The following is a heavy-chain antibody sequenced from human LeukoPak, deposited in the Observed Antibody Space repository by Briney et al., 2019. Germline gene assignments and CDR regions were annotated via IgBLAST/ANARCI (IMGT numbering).Heavy chain of an antibody. Sequence: PGGSLRLSCAASGFTFSSYGMQWVRQAPGKGLEGVAVIWYDGSNKYYADSVKGRFTISRDNSKNTLYLQMNSLRAEDTAVYYCARDFQRGFWFDPWGQGTLVTVSS. CDR3: ARDFQRGFWFDP. D-gene: IGHD6-25*01. J-gene: IGHJ5*02. CDR2: IWYDGSNK. V-gene: IGHV3-33*01. CDR1: GFTFSSYG.